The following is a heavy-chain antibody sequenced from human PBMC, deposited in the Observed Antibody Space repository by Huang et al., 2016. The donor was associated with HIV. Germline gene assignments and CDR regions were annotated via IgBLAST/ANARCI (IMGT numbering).Heavy chain of an antibody. V-gene: IGHV4-39*01. J-gene: IGHJ5*02. CDR3: ARQSNQYYYGSGSHNWFDP. Sequence: QLQLQESGPGLVKPSETLSLTCTVSGGSISRSTYYWGWIRHPPGKGLEWIGSIDYSGTPYKNPALKSRVTISVDTSKNQFSVKLSSVTAADTAVYYCARQSNQYYYGSGSHNWFDPWGQGTLVTVSS. D-gene: IGHD3-10*01. CDR2: IDYSGTP. CDR1: GGSISRSTYY.